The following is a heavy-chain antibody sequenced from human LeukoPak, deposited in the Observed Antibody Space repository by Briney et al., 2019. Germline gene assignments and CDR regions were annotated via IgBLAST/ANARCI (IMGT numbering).Heavy chain of an antibody. J-gene: IGHJ6*02. Sequence: GGSLRLSCAASGFTFSSYAMHWVRQAPGKGLEYVSAISSNGGSTYYANSVKGRFTISRDNSKNTLYLQMGSLRAEDMAVYYCARAWQLRYFDWLIVRDGMDVWGQGTTVTVSS. V-gene: IGHV3-64*01. CDR2: ISSNGGST. CDR3: ARAWQLRYFDWLIVRDGMDV. D-gene: IGHD3-9*01. CDR1: GFTFSSYA.